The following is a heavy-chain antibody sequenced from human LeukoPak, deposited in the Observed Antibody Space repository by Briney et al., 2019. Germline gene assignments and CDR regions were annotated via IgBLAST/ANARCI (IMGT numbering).Heavy chain of an antibody. D-gene: IGHD6-13*01. CDR2: IKQDGSEK. CDR3: ARAGGSSWADY. J-gene: IGHJ4*02. CDR1: GFTFSSYA. Sequence: GGSLRLSCAASGFTFSSYAMSWVRQAPGKGLEWVANIKQDGSEKDYVDSVKGRFTIPRDNAKNSLYLQMNSLRAEDTAVYYCARAGGSSWADYWGQGILVTVSS. V-gene: IGHV3-7*01.